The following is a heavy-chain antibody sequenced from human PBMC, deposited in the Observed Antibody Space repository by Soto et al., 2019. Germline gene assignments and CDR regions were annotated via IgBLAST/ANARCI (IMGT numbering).Heavy chain of an antibody. Sequence: QVQLVESGGGVVQPGRSLRLSCAASGFTFSSYGMHWVRQAPGKGLEWVAVIWYDGSNKYYADSVKGRFTISRDNSKNTLYLPMNSLRAEDTAVYYCARDRVLGGGQQLVRLAYWGQGALVTVSS. J-gene: IGHJ4*02. D-gene: IGHD6-13*01. V-gene: IGHV3-33*01. CDR2: IWYDGSNK. CDR3: ARDRVLGGGQQLVRLAY. CDR1: GFTFSSYG.